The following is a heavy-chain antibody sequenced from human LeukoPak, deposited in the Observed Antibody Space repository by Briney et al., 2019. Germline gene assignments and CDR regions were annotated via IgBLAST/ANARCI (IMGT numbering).Heavy chain of an antibody. J-gene: IGHJ4*02. Sequence: ETLSLTCTAPGGSISSYYWSWIRQPPGQGLEWIGYIYYSGSTNYNPSLKSRVTISVATSKNQSSLKLSSVTAAVTAVYYCARGGNTVPIDWWGQGTLVTVSS. D-gene: IGHD4-17*01. V-gene: IGHV4-59*01. CDR3: ARGGNTVPIDW. CDR1: GGSISSYY. CDR2: IYYSGST.